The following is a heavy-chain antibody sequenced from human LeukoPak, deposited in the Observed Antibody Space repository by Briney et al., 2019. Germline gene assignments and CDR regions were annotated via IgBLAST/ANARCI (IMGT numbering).Heavy chain of an antibody. CDR3: ARDKILGDSHFDH. CDR2: INQDGGEK. J-gene: IGHJ4*02. D-gene: IGHD2-15*01. CDR1: GFSFSNYW. Sequence: PGGSLRLSCAASGFSFSNYWMSWVRQAPGKGLEWVAHINQDGGEKHYVDSVKGRLTISRDNAKNSLYLQMNGLRADDTAVDYCARDKILGDSHFDHWGQGTLVTVSS. V-gene: IGHV3-7*01.